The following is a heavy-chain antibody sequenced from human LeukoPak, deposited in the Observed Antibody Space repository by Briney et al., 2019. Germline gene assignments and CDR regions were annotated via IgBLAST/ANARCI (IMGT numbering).Heavy chain of an antibody. Sequence: SEALSLTCTVSGGSISSYYWSWIRQPAGKGLEWIGRIYTSGSTNYNPSLKSRVTMSVDTFKNQFSLKLSPVTAADTAVYYCARGDIDFWSGFNWFDPWGQGTLVTVSS. V-gene: IGHV4-4*07. CDR2: IYTSGST. J-gene: IGHJ5*02. CDR1: GGSISSYY. CDR3: ARGDIDFWSGFNWFDP. D-gene: IGHD3-3*01.